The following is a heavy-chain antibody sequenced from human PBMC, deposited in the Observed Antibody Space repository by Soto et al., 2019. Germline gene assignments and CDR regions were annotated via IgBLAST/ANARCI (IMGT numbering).Heavy chain of an antibody. Sequence: SETLSLTCTVSNGSISSGGYSWSWIRQTPGKGLEWIGYIYPTGKTYYNPSLKNRATLSIDTSQNQFSLKLSSVTAADTAVYYCARGVRYYDILTGFDYWGQGTLVTVSS. CDR2: IYPTGKT. V-gene: IGHV4-30-2*01. CDR1: NGSISSGGYS. CDR3: ARGVRYYDILTGFDY. D-gene: IGHD3-9*01. J-gene: IGHJ4*02.